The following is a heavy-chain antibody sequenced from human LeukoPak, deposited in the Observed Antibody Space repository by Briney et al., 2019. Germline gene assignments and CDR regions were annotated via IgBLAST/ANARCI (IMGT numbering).Heavy chain of an antibody. CDR2: IWYDGSNK. D-gene: IGHD6-13*01. CDR3: ARDQSDIAAAGTFDY. J-gene: IGHJ4*02. Sequence: SGGPLRLSCATSGFTFSSYGMHWVRQAPGKGLEWVAVIWYDGSNKYYADSVKGRFTISRDNYKNTLYLQMNSLRAEDTAVYYCARDQSDIAAAGTFDYWGQGTLVTVSS. V-gene: IGHV3-33*01. CDR1: GFTFSSYG.